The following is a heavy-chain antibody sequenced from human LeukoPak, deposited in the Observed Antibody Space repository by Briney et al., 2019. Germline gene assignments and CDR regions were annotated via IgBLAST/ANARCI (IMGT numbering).Heavy chain of an antibody. Sequence: GASVKVSCKASGGTFSSYGINWVRQAPGQGLEWMGGIIPIFGSANYAQKFQGRVTVTEDTSTDTAYMELSSLRSEDTAVYYCATGEVGGKLPYFDDWGQGTLVTVSS. J-gene: IGHJ4*02. CDR2: IIPIFGSA. CDR1: GGTFSSYG. D-gene: IGHD1-26*01. CDR3: ATGEVGGKLPYFDD. V-gene: IGHV1-69*06.